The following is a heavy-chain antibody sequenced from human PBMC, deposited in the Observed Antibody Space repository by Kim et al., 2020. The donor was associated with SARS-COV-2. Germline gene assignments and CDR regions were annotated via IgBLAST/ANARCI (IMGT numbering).Heavy chain of an antibody. CDR1: GFTFGDYY. D-gene: IGHD3-3*01. Sequence: GGSLRLSCAASGFTFGDYYMNWIRQAPGKGLEWVSYISSGGNIIYYADSVKGRFTVSRDSANNLLYLHMNSLRAEDTAVYYCARVGPTYGFWTGYAALDYWGQGALVTVSS. CDR2: ISSGGNII. J-gene: IGHJ4*02. CDR3: ARVGPTYGFWTGYAALDY. V-gene: IGHV3-11*01.